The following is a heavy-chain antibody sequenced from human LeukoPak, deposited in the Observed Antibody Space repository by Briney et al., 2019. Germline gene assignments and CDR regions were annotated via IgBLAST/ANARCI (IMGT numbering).Heavy chain of an antibody. Sequence: ASVKVSCKASGYTFTGYYMHWVRQAPGQGLEWMGWINPNSGGTNYAQRFQGRDTMTRDTSISTAYMELSRLRSDDTAVYYCARGFHDILTGANWFDPWGQGTLVTVSS. CDR1: GYTFTGYY. CDR2: INPNSGGT. J-gene: IGHJ5*02. D-gene: IGHD3-9*01. V-gene: IGHV1-2*02. CDR3: ARGFHDILTGANWFDP.